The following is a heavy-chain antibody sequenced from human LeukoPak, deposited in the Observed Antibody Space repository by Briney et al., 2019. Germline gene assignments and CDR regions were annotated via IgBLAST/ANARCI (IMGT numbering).Heavy chain of an antibody. CDR1: GGTLSSYA. J-gene: IGHJ4*02. CDR3: ARDHPLDSSGYYAGVFNY. D-gene: IGHD3-22*01. CDR2: IIPILGIA. Sequence: SVKVSCKASGGTLSSYAISWVRQAPGQGLEWMGRIIPILGIANYAQKFQGRVTITADKSTSTAYMELSSLRSEDTAVYYCARDHPLDSSGYYAGVFNYWGQGTLVTVSS. V-gene: IGHV1-69*04.